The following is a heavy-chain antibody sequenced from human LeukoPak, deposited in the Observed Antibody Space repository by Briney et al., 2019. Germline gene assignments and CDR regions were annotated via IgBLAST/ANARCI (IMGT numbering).Heavy chain of an antibody. D-gene: IGHD3-22*01. CDR2: ISSSSSYI. CDR1: GFTFSSYW. J-gene: IGHJ4*02. V-gene: IGHV3-21*01. CDR3: ARDSYDSSGYLPMDY. Sequence: GGSLRLSCAASGFTFSSYWMSWVRQAPGKGLEWVSSISSSSSYIYYADSVKGRFTISRDNAKNSLYLQMNSLRAEDTAVYYCARDSYDSSGYLPMDYWGQGTLVTVSS.